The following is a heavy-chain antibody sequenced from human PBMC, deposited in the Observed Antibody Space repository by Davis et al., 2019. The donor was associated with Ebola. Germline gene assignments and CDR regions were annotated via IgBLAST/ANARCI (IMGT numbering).Heavy chain of an antibody. J-gene: IGHJ4*02. V-gene: IGHV1-69*04. CDR2: IIPILGIA. Sequence: AASVKVSCKASGYTFTSYGISWVRQAPGQGLEWMGRIIPILGIANYAQKFQGRVTITADKSTSTAYMELSSLRSEDTAVYYCARGNRRYYGSGSSNDYWGQGTLVTVSS. CDR1: GYTFTSYG. CDR3: ARGNRRYYGSGSSNDY. D-gene: IGHD3-10*01.